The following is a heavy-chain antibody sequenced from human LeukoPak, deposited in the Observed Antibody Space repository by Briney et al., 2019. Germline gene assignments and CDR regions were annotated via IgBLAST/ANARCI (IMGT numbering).Heavy chain of an antibody. V-gene: IGHV3-74*01. Sequence: GGSLRLSCAASGFTFSSYWMHWVRQAPGKGLVWVSRINSDGSSISYADSVKGRFTISRDNAKNTLYLQMNSRTAEDTAVYHCARDAIFGDAFDIWGQGTMVTVSS. CDR2: INSDGSSI. CDR3: ARDAIFGDAFDI. CDR1: GFTFSSYW. J-gene: IGHJ3*02. D-gene: IGHD3-3*02.